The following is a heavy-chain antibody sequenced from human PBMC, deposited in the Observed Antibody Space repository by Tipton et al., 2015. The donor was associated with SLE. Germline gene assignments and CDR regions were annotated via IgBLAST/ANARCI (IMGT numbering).Heavy chain of an antibody. Sequence: TLSLTCTVSGGSISSYYWSWIRQPPGKGLEWIGYIYYSGSTNYNPSLKSRVTISVDTSKNQFSLKLSSVTAADTAVYYCARGGSSWYLTHYYYYGMDVWGQGTTVTVSS. D-gene: IGHD6-13*01. V-gene: IGHV4-59*12. CDR2: IYYSGST. CDR1: GGSISSYY. CDR3: ARGGSSWYLTHYYYYGMDV. J-gene: IGHJ6*02.